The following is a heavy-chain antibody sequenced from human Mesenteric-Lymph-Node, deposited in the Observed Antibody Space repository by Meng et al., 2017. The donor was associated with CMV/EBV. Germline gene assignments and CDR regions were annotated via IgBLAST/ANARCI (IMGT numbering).Heavy chain of an antibody. D-gene: IGHD4-17*01. CDR3: ARLDTVTTIYYYYYGMDV. V-gene: IGHV3-30*02. CDR2: IRFDGSDK. Sequence: GESLKISCAASGFIFSNYGMHWVRQAPGKGPEWVAFIRFDGSDKNYVDSVQGRFTISRDNSKNMLYLQLTSLRDGDTALYYCARLDTVTTIYYYYYGMDVWGQGTTVTVSS. J-gene: IGHJ6*02. CDR1: GFIFSNYG.